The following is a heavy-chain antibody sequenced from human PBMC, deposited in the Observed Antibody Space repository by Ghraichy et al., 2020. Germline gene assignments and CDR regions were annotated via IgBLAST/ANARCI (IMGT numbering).Heavy chain of an antibody. V-gene: IGHV4-59*02. CDR3: ARDASNAVNGLFYGVDV. Sequence: SQTLSLTCTVSGGSVSSYFWTWIRQPPGKGLEWIGQISYGGRTNYNPPLKSRLTISVDTSKNQFSLKLTSVTAADTAVYYCARDASNAVNGLFYGVDVWGRGTTVTVSS. D-gene: IGHD1-1*01. CDR2: ISYGGRT. CDR1: GGSVSSYF. J-gene: IGHJ6*02.